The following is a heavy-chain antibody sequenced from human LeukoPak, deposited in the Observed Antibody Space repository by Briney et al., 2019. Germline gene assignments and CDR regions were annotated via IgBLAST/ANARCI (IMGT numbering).Heavy chain of an antibody. Sequence: PGASVKVSCKASGYTLTGYYMHWVRQAPGQGLEWMGWINPNSGGTNYAQKFQGRVTMTRDTSISTAYMELSRLRSDDTAVYYCARVVEAAAGIVDYWGQGTLVTVSS. J-gene: IGHJ4*02. V-gene: IGHV1-2*02. CDR2: INPNSGGT. CDR3: ARVVEAAAGIVDY. D-gene: IGHD6-13*01. CDR1: GYTLTGYY.